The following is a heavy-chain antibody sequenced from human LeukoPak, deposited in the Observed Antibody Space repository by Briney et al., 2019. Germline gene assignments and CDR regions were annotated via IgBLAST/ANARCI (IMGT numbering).Heavy chain of an antibody. D-gene: IGHD2-2*01. J-gene: IGHJ6*03. CDR1: GYTFTSYY. CDR2: INPSGGST. Sequence: ASVKVSCKASGYTFTSYYMHWVRQAPGQGLEWMGIINPSGGSTSYAQKFQGRVTITADKSTSTAYMELSSLRSEDTAVYYCARGLLGYCSSTSCDSGYMDVWGKGTTVTVSS. CDR3: ARGLLGYCSSTSCDSGYMDV. V-gene: IGHV1-46*01.